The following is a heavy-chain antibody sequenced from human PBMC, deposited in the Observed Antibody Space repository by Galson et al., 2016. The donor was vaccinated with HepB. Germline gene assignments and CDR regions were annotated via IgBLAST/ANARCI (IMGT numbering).Heavy chain of an antibody. D-gene: IGHD1-26*01. CDR2: IYHSGST. CDR3: ARGIGIVGTTKSFDY. Sequence: SETLSLTCAVSGASISSNNWWTWVRQPPGKGLEWIGEIYHSGSTSYNPSLKSRVTISTDKSKKQFSLKLSSVTAADTAVYYCARGIGIVGTTKSFDYWGQGTLVTVSS. CDR1: GASISSNNW. V-gene: IGHV4-4*02. J-gene: IGHJ4*02.